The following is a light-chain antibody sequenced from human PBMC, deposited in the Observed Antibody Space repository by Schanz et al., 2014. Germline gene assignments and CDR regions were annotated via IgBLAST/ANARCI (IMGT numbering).Light chain of an antibody. CDR3: QQYGSPPLT. Sequence: EIVMTQSPATLSVSPGERATLSCRASQSVSSNLAWYQQKPGQAPRLLIYGASTRATGIPARFSGSGSGTDFTLTISRLEPEDFAVYYCQQYGSPPLTFGPGTTVDIK. J-gene: IGKJ3*01. CDR2: GAS. V-gene: IGKV3-15*01. CDR1: QSVSSN.